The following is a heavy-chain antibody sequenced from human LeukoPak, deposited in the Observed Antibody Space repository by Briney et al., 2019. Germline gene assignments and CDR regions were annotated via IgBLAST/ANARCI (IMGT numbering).Heavy chain of an antibody. J-gene: IGHJ4*02. V-gene: IGHV3-7*01. CDR3: AREPYCGGDCFIFDY. CDR1: GFTFSSYW. Sequence: GGSLRLSCAASGFTFSSYWMSWVRQAPGKGLEWVANIKQDGSEKYYVDSVKGRFTISRDNAKNSLYLQMNSLRAEDTAVYYCAREPYCGGDCFIFDYWGRGTLVTVSS. CDR2: IKQDGSEK. D-gene: IGHD2-21*02.